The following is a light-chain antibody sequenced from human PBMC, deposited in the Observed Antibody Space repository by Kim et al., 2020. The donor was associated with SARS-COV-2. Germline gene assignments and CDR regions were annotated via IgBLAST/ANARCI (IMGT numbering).Light chain of an antibody. CDR1: QSISSS. Sequence: ASVGDRVTITCRASQSISSSLNWYQQKPGKAPKLLIYAASNLQSGVPSRFSGSGSGTDFTLTISTLQAEDFATYHCQQSYTSPRTFGQGTKVEIK. CDR2: AAS. J-gene: IGKJ1*01. CDR3: QQSYTSPRT. V-gene: IGKV1-39*01.